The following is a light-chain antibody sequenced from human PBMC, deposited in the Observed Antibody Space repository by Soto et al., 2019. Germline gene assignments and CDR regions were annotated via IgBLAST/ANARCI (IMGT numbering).Light chain of an antibody. V-gene: IGKV1-9*01. Sequence: DSQMTQSPSSLSASVGDRVTITCRASQSISSYLNWYQQKPGKAPKLLIYAASSLQSGVPSRFSGSGSGTEFTLTISSLQPEDFATYYCQQLNSYPLTFGGGTKV. CDR1: QSISSY. CDR3: QQLNSYPLT. CDR2: AAS. J-gene: IGKJ4*01.